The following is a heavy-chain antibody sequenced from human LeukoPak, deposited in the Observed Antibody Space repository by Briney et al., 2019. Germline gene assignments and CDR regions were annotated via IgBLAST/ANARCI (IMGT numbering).Heavy chain of an antibody. CDR2: INHSGST. J-gene: IGHJ4*02. V-gene: IGHV4-34*01. D-gene: IGHD3-16*01. CDR1: GGSFSGYY. CDR3: ARGLRF. Sequence: PSETLSHTCAVYGGSFSGYYWSWIRQPPGKGLEWIGEINHSGSTNYNPPLKSRVPISVDPSKNQFSLKRSSVTAADTAVYYCARGLRFWGQGTLVTVSS.